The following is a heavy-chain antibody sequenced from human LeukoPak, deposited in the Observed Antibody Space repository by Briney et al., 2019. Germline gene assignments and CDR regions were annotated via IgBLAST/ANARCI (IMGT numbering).Heavy chain of an antibody. CDR3: AREGYYYGSGSYPDAFDI. J-gene: IGHJ3*02. V-gene: IGHV3-21*01. CDR2: ISSSSYI. D-gene: IGHD3-10*01. Sequence: GGSLRLSCAASGFTFSSYSMNWVRQAPGKGLEWVSSISSSSYIYYADSVKGRFTISRDSAKNSLYLQMNSLRAEDTAVYYCAREGYYYGSGSYPDAFDIWGQGTMVTVSS. CDR1: GFTFSSYS.